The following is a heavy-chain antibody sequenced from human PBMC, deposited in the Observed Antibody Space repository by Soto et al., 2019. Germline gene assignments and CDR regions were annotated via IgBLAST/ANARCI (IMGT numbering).Heavy chain of an antibody. D-gene: IGHD3-16*02. V-gene: IGHV1-18*01. Sequence: QVQLVQSGAEVKKPGASVKVSCKASGYTFTSYGISWVRQAPGQGLEWMGWISAYNGNTNYAQKLQGRVTMTTATPTSTAYMDLRSMRCDDAAVYCCARDVLSVEPWGQGPLVTVSS. J-gene: IGHJ5*02. CDR1: GYTFTSYG. CDR2: ISAYNGNT. CDR3: ARDVLSVEP.